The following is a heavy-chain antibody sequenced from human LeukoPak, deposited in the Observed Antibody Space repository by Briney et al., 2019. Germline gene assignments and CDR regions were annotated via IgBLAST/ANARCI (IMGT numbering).Heavy chain of an antibody. V-gene: IGHV5-51*01. D-gene: IGHD3-22*01. CDR2: IYPGDSDT. J-gene: IGHJ3*02. CDR1: GYSFTSYW. CDR3: ARLSMIDTFDI. Sequence: GESLKISCKGSGYSFTSYWIGWVRQMPGKGLEWMGIIYPGDSDTRYSPSFQDQVTISADKSINTAYLHWRSLKASDTAMYYCARLSMIDTFDIWGLGTVVTVSS.